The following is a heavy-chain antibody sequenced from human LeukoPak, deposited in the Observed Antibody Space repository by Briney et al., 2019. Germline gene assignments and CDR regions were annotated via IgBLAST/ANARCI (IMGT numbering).Heavy chain of an antibody. CDR1: GFTFDNYP. Sequence: GGSLRLSCAASGFTFDNYPMNWVRQPPGNGPEWVSGICRNSGCLGYADSVKGRFTISRDDAKNSLYLQINSLRAEDTALYYCAKEGPSSSGYQPLDSWGQGTLVTVSS. J-gene: IGHJ4*02. V-gene: IGHV3-9*01. CDR3: AKEGPSSSGYQPLDS. CDR2: ICRNSGCL. D-gene: IGHD3-22*01.